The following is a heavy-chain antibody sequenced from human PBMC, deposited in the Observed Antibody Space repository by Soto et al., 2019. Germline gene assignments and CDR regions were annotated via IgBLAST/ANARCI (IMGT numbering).Heavy chain of an antibody. CDR1: GGSFSGYY. CDR3: ARVLYDILTGGYYFDY. D-gene: IGHD3-9*01. CDR2: INHSGST. J-gene: IGHJ4*02. Sequence: PSETLSLTCAVYGGSFSGYYWSWIRQPPGKGLEWIGEINHSGSTNYNPSLKSRVTISVDTSKNQFSLKLSSVTAADTAVYYCARVLYDILTGGYYFDYWDQGTLVTVSS. V-gene: IGHV4-34*01.